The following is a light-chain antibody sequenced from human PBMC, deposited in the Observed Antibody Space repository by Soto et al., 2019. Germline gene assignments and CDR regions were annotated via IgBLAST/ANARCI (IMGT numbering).Light chain of an antibody. CDR3: CSYAGSYPYV. CDR2: DVT. J-gene: IGLJ1*01. V-gene: IGLV2-11*01. CDR1: SSDVGGYNY. Sequence: QSALTQPRSVSGSPGQSVTISCTGTSSDVGGYNYVSWYQLHPGKAPKLMIYDVTKRPSGVPDRFSGSKSGNTASLAISGLHAEDEADYYCCSYAGSYPYVFGTGTKVTVL.